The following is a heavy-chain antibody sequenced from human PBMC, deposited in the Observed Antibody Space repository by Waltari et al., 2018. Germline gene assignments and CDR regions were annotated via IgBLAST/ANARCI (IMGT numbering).Heavy chain of an antibody. Sequence: EVQLVESGGGLVQPGGSLTLPCAAPGLRFGSHEMNWVRQAPGKGLEWVSYISSSGSTIYYADSVKGRFTISRDNAKNSLYLQMNSLRAEDTAVYYCASGYSSGWYTSFDYWGQGTLVTVSS. CDR3: ASGYSSGWYTSFDY. CDR2: ISSSGSTI. J-gene: IGHJ4*02. D-gene: IGHD6-19*01. CDR1: GLRFGSHE. V-gene: IGHV3-48*03.